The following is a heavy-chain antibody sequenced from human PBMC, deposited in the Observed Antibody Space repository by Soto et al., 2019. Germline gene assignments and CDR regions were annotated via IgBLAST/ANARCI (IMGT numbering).Heavy chain of an antibody. CDR3: ALALGPTTGLDY. Sequence: QVQLQESGPGLVKPSQTLSLTCSVSGASTVSHYHWTWIRQPPGKGLEWMGYIFNSGTTFYTPSLTGRLSISMDTSGNHFSLELRSVTAADTAVYYCALALGPTTGLDYWGQGTLVTVSS. D-gene: IGHD1-26*01. J-gene: IGHJ4*02. CDR2: IFNSGTT. V-gene: IGHV4-31*02. CDR1: GASTVSHYH.